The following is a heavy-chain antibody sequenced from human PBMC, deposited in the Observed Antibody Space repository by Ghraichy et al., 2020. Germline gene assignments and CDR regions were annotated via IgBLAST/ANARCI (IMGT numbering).Heavy chain of an antibody. J-gene: IGHJ4*02. Sequence: SETLSLTCTVSGGSISSYYWSWIRQPPGKGLEWIGYIYYSGSTNYNPSLKSRVTISVDTSKNQFSLKLSSVTAADTAVYYCAATPRGGSYYYWGQGTLVTVPS. V-gene: IGHV4-59*01. D-gene: IGHD1-26*01. CDR1: GGSISSYY. CDR3: AATPRGGSYYY. CDR2: IYYSGST.